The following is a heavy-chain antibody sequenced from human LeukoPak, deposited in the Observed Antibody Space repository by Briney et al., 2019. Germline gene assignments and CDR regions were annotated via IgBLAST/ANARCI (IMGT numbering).Heavy chain of an antibody. CDR3: AKSGSLSHSFDY. J-gene: IGHJ4*02. Sequence: GGSLRLSCAASGFTFSSYGMHWVRQAPGKGLEWVTFIRYDGSNKYYADSVKGRFTISRDNSKNTLYLQMNSLRAEDTAVYYCAKSGSLSHSFDYWAREPWSPSPQ. V-gene: IGHV3-30*02. CDR2: IRYDGSNK. CDR1: GFTFSSYG. D-gene: IGHD3-16*02.